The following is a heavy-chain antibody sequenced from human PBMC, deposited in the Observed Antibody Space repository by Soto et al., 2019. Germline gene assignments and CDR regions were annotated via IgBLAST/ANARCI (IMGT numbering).Heavy chain of an antibody. J-gene: IGHJ4*02. CDR2: ISWNSGSI. D-gene: IGHD3-16*02. Sequence: GGSLRLSCAASGFTFDDYAMHWVRQAPGKGLEWVSGISWNSGSIGYADSVKGRFTISRDNAKNSLYLQMNSLRAEDTALYYCAKGYDYIWGSYRTYYFDYWGQGTLVTVSS. CDR1: GFTFDDYA. V-gene: IGHV3-9*01. CDR3: AKGYDYIWGSYRTYYFDY.